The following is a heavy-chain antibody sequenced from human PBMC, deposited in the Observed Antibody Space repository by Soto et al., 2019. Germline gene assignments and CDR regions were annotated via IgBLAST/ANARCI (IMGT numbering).Heavy chain of an antibody. J-gene: IGHJ4*02. CDR1: GFTFSSYS. Sequence: GGSLRLSCAASGFTFSSYSMNWVRQAPGKGLEWVSSISSSSSYIYYADSVKGRFTISRDNAKNSLYLQMNSLRAEDTAVYYCARDPYYLPVVMRTETDYWGQGTLVTVSS. V-gene: IGHV3-21*01. CDR2: ISSSSSYI. CDR3: ARDPYYLPVVMRTETDY. D-gene: IGHD3-22*01.